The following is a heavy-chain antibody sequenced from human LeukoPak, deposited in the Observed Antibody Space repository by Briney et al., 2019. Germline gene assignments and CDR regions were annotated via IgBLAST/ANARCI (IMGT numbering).Heavy chain of an antibody. Sequence: PSETLSLSCAVSGGSISSSNWWSWVRQPPGKGLEWIGEIYHSGSTNYNPSLKSRVTISLDKSKNQFSLKLYSVTAADTAVYYCARASHDYGDYSHFDYWGQGNLVTVSS. J-gene: IGHJ4*02. D-gene: IGHD4-17*01. CDR1: GGSISSSNW. V-gene: IGHV4-4*02. CDR3: ARASHDYGDYSHFDY. CDR2: IYHSGST.